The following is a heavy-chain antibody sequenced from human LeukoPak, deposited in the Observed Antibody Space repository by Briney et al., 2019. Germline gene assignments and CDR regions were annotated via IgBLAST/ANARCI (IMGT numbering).Heavy chain of an antibody. J-gene: IGHJ4*02. D-gene: IGHD3-16*01. Sequence: SETLSLTCTVSGGSISSYYWSWIRQPPGKGLEWIGYIYSSGSTDYNPSLKSRVTISVDTSKSRVSLKLSSVTAADTAIYYCARDPSTFYFDYWGQGALVTVSS. V-gene: IGHV4-59*01. CDR3: ARDPSTFYFDY. CDR2: IYSSGST. CDR1: GGSISSYY.